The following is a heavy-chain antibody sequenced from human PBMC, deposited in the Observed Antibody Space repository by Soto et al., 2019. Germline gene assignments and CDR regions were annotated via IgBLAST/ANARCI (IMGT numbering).Heavy chain of an antibody. J-gene: IGHJ4*02. CDR2: ISDGGST. CDR1: GGSIYTYY. V-gene: IGHV4-59*01. CDR3: ARTYYYDSSGYYFDY. D-gene: IGHD3-22*01. Sequence: PSETLSLTCNVSGGSIYTYYWNWIRQSPGKGLEWIGYISDGGSTNYNPSLKSRVTISVDTSKNQFSLKLSSVTAADTAVYYCARTYYYDSSGYYFDYWGQGTLVTVSS.